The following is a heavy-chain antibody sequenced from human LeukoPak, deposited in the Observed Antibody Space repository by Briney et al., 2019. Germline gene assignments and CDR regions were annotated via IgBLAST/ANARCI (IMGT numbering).Heavy chain of an antibody. D-gene: IGHD6-25*01. CDR1: GGSIVSYY. CDR2: IYYTGST. CDR3: ARYLAAGYFDL. Sequence: PSETLSLTCTVSGGSIVSYYWSCIRQPPGKGLEWIGYIYYTGSTNYNPSLKSRVTISVDTSKNQFSLKLSSVTAADTAVYYCARYLAAGYFDLWGRGTLVTVSS. V-gene: IGHV4-59*08. J-gene: IGHJ2*01.